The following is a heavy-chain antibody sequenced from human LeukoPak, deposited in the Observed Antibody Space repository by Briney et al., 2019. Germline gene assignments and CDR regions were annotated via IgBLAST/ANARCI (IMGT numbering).Heavy chain of an antibody. J-gene: IGHJ4*02. D-gene: IGHD3-10*01. CDR1: RFTFSTYA. Sequence: GSLRLSCAASRFTFSTYAMSWVRQAPGKGLEWIGEINHSGSTNYNPSLKSRVTISVDTSKNQFSLKLSSVTAADTAVYSCEGFTFFRGVITFDYWGQGTLVTVSS. CDR2: INHSGST. V-gene: IGHV4-34*08. CDR3: EGFTFFRGVITFDY.